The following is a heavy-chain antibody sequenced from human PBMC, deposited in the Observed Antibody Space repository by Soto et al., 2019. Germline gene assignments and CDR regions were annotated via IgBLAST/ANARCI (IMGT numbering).Heavy chain of an antibody. CDR1: GGSISSSSYY. Sequence: SETLSLTCTVSGGSISSSSYYWGWIRQPPGKGLEWIGSIYYSGSTYYNPSLKSRVTISVDTSKNQFSLKLSSVTAADTAVYYCARRNPPSWFDPWGQGTLGTVSS. CDR3: ARRNPPSWFDP. CDR2: IYYSGST. J-gene: IGHJ5*02. V-gene: IGHV4-39*01.